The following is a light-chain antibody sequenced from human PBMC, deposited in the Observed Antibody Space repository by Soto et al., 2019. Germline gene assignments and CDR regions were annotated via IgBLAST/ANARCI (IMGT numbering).Light chain of an antibody. J-gene: IGKJ4*01. CDR3: QQYGSYPLT. CDR2: ETS. Sequence: VLTQSPGALSLSPGERATLACRARQSVDNSYFAWYQQRPGQAPRLLIYETSSRSTGIPDRFSGSGSGTDFTLTVSRLEPEDFAVSFCQQYGSYPLTFGGGTKVEIK. CDR1: QSVDNSY. V-gene: IGKV3-20*01.